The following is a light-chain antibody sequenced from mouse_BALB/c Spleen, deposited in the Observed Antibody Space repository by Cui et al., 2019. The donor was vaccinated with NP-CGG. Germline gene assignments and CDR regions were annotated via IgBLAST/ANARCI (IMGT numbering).Light chain of an antibody. CDR3: ALWCSNHWV. CDR1: TGAVTTSNY. Sequence: QAVVNPESSPTTSPGETVTLTCRSSTGAVTTSNYANWVQERPDHLFTGLIGGTNNRAPGVPARFSGSLIGDKAALTITGAQTEDEAIYFCALWCSNHWVFGGGTTLTVL. CDR2: GTN. V-gene: IGLV1*01. J-gene: IGLJ1*01.